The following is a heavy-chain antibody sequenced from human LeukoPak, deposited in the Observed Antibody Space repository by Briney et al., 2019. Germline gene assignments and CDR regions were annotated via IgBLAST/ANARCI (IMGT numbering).Heavy chain of an antibody. Sequence: GASVKVSCKASGYTFTSYGISWVRQAPGQGLEWMGWISAYNGNTNYAQKLQGRVTMTTDTSTSTAYMELRSLRSDDTAVYYCARGPPQQLITYYYMDVWAKGTTVTISS. CDR3: ARGPPQQLITYYYMDV. D-gene: IGHD6-13*01. CDR2: ISAYNGNT. J-gene: IGHJ6*03. CDR1: GYTFTSYG. V-gene: IGHV1-18*01.